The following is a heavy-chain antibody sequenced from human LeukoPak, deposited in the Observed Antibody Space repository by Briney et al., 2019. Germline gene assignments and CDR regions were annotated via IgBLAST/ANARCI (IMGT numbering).Heavy chain of an antibody. CDR2: IYHSGST. CDR1: GYSIGSGYY. CDR3: ARSSVVPAALYYFDY. D-gene: IGHD2-2*01. V-gene: IGHV4-38-2*01. Sequence: SETLSLTCAVSGYSIGSGYYWGWIRQPPGKGLEWIGSIYHSGSTYYNPSLKSRVTISVDTSKNQFSLKLSSVTAADTAVYYCARSSVVPAALYYFDYWGQGTLVTVSS. J-gene: IGHJ4*02.